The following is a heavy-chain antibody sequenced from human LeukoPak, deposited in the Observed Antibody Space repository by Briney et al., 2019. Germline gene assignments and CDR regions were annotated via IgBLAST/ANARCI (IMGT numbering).Heavy chain of an antibody. J-gene: IGHJ4*02. CDR3: ARGAGGVIVRRPIDY. D-gene: IGHD3-16*02. CDR2: VNPSGGST. CDR1: GYTFTTYY. V-gene: IGHV1-46*01. Sequence: GASVKVSCKASGYTFTTYYLHWVRQAPGQGLEWVGIVNPSGGSTNYAQKFQGRATMTTDTSTSTAYMELRSLSSVTAADTAVYYCARGAGGVIVRRPIDYWGQGTLVTVSS.